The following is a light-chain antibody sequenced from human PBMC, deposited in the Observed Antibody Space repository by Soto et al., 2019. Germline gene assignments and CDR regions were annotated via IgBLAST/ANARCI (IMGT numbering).Light chain of an antibody. J-gene: IGLJ1*01. Sequence: QSVLTQPRSVSGSPGQSVTISCTGTSSDVGAYNYVSWYQQHPGKAPKLMIYDVNERPSGVPHRFSGSKSGNTASLTISGLQAEDEADYYCCSYADRFTSVFGTGTKVTVL. CDR1: SSDVGAYNY. CDR2: DVN. V-gene: IGLV2-11*01. CDR3: CSYADRFTSV.